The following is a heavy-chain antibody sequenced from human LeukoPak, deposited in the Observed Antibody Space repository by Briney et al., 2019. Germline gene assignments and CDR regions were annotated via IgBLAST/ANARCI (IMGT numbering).Heavy chain of an antibody. D-gene: IGHD6-13*01. V-gene: IGHV3-33*01. J-gene: IGHJ6*02. CDR3: ARLAVPYGMDV. CDR2: IWYDGSNK. CDR1: GFTFSSYG. Sequence: GGSLRLSCAASGFTFSSYGMHWVRQAPGKGLEWVAVIWYDGSNKYYADSVKGRFTISRDNSKNTLYLQMNSLRAEDTAVYYCARLAVPYGMDVWGQGTTVTVSS.